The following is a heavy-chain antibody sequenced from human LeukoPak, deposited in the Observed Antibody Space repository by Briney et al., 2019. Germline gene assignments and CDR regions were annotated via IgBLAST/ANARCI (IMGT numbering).Heavy chain of an antibody. D-gene: IGHD3-3*01. J-gene: IGHJ4*02. CDR1: GYTFTSYY. CDR2: INPSGGST. Sequence: ASVKVSCKASGYTFTSYYMHWVRQAPGHGLEWMGIINPSGGSTSYAQKFQGRVTMTRDTSTSTVYMELSSLRSEDTAVYYCARDSLTRTALDFWSGYSYFDYWGQGTLVTVSS. CDR3: ARDSLTRTALDFWSGYSYFDY. V-gene: IGHV1-46*01.